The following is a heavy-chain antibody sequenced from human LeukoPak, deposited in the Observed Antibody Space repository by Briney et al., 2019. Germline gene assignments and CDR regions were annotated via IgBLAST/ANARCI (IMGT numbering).Heavy chain of an antibody. D-gene: IGHD2-15*01. J-gene: IGHJ6*02. CDR3: ARDCSGGSCYSPEDYGMDV. V-gene: IGHV3-21*01. Sequence: GGSLRLSCAASGFTFSSYSMNWVRQAPGRGLEWVSSISSSSSYIYYADSVKGRFTISRDNAKNSLYLQMNRLRAEDTAVYYCARDCSGGSCYSPEDYGMDVWGQGTTVTVSS. CDR1: GFTFSSYS. CDR2: ISSSSSYI.